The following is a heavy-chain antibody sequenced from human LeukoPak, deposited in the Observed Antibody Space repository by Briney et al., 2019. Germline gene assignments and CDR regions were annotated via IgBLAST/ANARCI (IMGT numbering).Heavy chain of an antibody. V-gene: IGHV4-34*01. CDR3: ARGPGPDIVVVPAAIFDY. D-gene: IGHD2-2*02. CDR1: GGSFSGYY. Sequence: PSETLSLTCAVYGGSFSGYYWSWIRQPPGKGLEWIGEINHSGSTNYNPSLKSRVTISVDTSKNHFSLKLSSVTAADTAVYYCARGPGPDIVVVPAAIFDYWGQGTLVTVSS. CDR2: INHSGST. J-gene: IGHJ4*02.